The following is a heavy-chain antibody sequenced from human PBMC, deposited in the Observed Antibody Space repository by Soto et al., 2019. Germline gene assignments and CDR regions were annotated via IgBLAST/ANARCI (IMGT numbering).Heavy chain of an antibody. Sequence: RASVKVSCKASGGTFSSYTISWVRQAPGQGLEWMGRIIPILGIANYAQKFQGRVTITADKSTSTAYMELSSLRSEDTAVYYCATGGGEDGSLYYVPPGGYYGMDVWGQGTTVTVSS. J-gene: IGHJ6*02. CDR3: ATGGGEDGSLYYVPPGGYYGMDV. CDR1: GGTFSSYT. D-gene: IGHD2-15*01. CDR2: IIPILGIA. V-gene: IGHV1-69*02.